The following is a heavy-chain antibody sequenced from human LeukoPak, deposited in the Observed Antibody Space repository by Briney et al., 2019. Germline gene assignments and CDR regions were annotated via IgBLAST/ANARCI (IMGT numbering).Heavy chain of an antibody. Sequence: ASVKVSCKASGYTFTGYYMHWVRQAPGQGLEWMGWINPNSGGTNYAQKFQGRVTVTRDTSISTAYMELSRLRSDDTAVYYCARDAPFRQDFDYWGQGTLVTVSS. J-gene: IGHJ4*02. CDR3: ARDAPFRQDFDY. V-gene: IGHV1-2*02. CDR2: INPNSGGT. CDR1: GYTFTGYY.